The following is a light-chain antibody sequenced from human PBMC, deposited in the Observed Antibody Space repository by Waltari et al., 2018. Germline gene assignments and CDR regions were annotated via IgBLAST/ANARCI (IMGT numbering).Light chain of an antibody. CDR2: GTF. V-gene: IGKV3-20*01. CDR1: QSITSNY. CDR3: QQSAGSPPVYS. Sequence: DIVLTQSPGTLSLSPGEGATLSCRASQSITSNYLAWYQQKPGQAPRLLIYGTFNRPTGSPDRFSGSGAGTDFTLTISRLEPEDFAVYYCQQSAGSPPVYSFGQGTKLEIK. J-gene: IGKJ2*03.